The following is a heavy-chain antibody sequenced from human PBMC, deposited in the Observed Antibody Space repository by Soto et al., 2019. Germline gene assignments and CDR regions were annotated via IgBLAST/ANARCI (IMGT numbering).Heavy chain of an antibody. CDR1: GGTFSRYS. V-gene: IGHV1-69*02. D-gene: IGHD2-2*01. J-gene: IGHJ6*02. CDR2: IIPIFGIA. Sequence: QVQLVQSGAEVKKPGSSVKVSCKASGGTFSRYSITWVRQAPGHGLEWIGRIIPIFGIASYAQKFQGRVTITADDSTRTLYMELSSLRDDDTAVYYWARGDRDRATGLVPAAIDGLDVWGQGTTVTVSS. CDR3: ARGDRDRATGLVPAAIDGLDV.